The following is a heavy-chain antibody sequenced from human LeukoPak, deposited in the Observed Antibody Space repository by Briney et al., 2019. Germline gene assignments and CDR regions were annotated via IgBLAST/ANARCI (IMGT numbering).Heavy chain of an antibody. V-gene: IGHV3-48*03. J-gene: IGHJ4*02. Sequence: GGSLRLSCAASGFTFSSNEMNWIRQAPGKGLEWVSYISSSGNTKYYADSVKGRFTVSRDNAKNSLYLQINSLRAEDTAVYYRARSVITAAASPFDYWGQGTLVTVSS. CDR3: ARSVITAAASPFDY. CDR2: ISSSGNTK. CDR1: GFTFSSNE. D-gene: IGHD6-13*01.